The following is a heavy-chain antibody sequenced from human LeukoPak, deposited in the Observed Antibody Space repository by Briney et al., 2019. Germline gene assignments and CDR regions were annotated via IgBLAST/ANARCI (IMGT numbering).Heavy chain of an antibody. CDR1: GFAFSSYA. V-gene: IGHV3-23*01. J-gene: IGHJ4*02. Sequence: GGSLRLSCAASGFAFSSYAMSWVRQAPGKGLEWVSAISGSGGSTYYADSVKGRFTISRDNSKNTLYLQMNSLRAEDTAVYYCAKVGSVTMLRGIWGYCFDYWGQGTLVTVSS. D-gene: IGHD3-10*01. CDR3: AKVGSVTMLRGIWGYCFDY. CDR2: ISGSGGST.